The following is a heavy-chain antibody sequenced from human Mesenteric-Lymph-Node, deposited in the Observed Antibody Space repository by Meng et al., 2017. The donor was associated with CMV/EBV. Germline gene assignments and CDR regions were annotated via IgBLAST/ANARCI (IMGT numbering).Heavy chain of an antibody. Sequence: QVQLQEGGAGLLKPSGNLALTSAVHCGSFSGYYWSWIRQPPGKGLEWIGEINHSGSTNYNPSPKSRVTISVDTSKNQFSLKLSSVTAADTAVYYCARHQRWLKSEGGFNYWGQGTLVTVSS. V-gene: IGHV4-34*01. D-gene: IGHD4-23*01. CDR3: ARHQRWLKSEGGFNY. J-gene: IGHJ4*02. CDR1: CGSFSGYY. CDR2: INHSGST.